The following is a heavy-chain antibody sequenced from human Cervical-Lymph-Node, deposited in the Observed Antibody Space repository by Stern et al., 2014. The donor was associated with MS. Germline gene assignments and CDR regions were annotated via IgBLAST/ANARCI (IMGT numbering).Heavy chain of an antibody. CDR3: ARGRHTAMVTSGRYFDL. V-gene: IGHV4-4*07. CDR1: GASMKNFY. CDR2: MSNSGTT. Sequence: QLHLQESGPGRVQPSETLSLTCTVSGASMKNFYWNWIRQPPEKGLEWIGHMSNSGTTYYDPSLKSRVTMSMDASKQQFSLRLTSVTAVDTAVYFCARGRHTAMVTSGRYFDLWGQGTLVTVSS. J-gene: IGHJ4*02. D-gene: IGHD5-18*01.